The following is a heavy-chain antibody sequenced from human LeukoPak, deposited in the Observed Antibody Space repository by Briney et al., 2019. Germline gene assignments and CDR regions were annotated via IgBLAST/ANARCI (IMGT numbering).Heavy chain of an antibody. CDR3: ARDLGIAAATHWYFDL. CDR2: ISSSSSYI. D-gene: IGHD6-13*01. V-gene: IGHV3-21*01. CDR1: GFTFSSYS. J-gene: IGHJ2*01. Sequence: GGSLRLSCAASGFTFSSYSMNWVRQAPGKGLEWVSSISSSSSYIYYADSVKGRFTISRDNAKNSLYLQMNSLRAEDTAVYYCARDLGIAAATHWYFDLWGRGTLVTVSS.